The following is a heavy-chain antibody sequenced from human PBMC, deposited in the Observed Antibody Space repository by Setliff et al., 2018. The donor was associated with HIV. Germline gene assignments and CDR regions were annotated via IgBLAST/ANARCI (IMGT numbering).Heavy chain of an antibody. J-gene: IGHJ3*02. CDR3: AKGQSLRGYDWKYDALDI. Sequence: PGGSLRLSCAASGFTFSSYAVSWVRQAPGKGLEWVSTLSGSGGSTYYADSVKGRFTISRDNSKNTVYLRMNSLRAEDTALYYCAKGQSLRGYDWKYDALDIWGQWTMVTVSS. V-gene: IGHV3-23*01. D-gene: IGHD5-12*01. CDR1: GFTFSSYA. CDR2: LSGSGGST.